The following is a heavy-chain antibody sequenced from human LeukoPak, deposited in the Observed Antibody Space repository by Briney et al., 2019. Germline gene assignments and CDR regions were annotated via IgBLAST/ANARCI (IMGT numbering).Heavy chain of an antibody. CDR1: GFTFSSSA. J-gene: IGHJ4*02. CDR3: ARGPSKGSCCDHLDY. V-gene: IGHV3-64*01. CDR2: ISGDGGST. D-gene: IGHD6-19*01. Sequence: GGSLRLSCAASGFTFSSSAMHWVRQAPGKGLDYVSAISGDGGSTYYANSVKGRFTISRDNSKNTVYLQMGSLRVEDLAVYYCARGPSKGSCCDHLDYWGRGTLVTVSS.